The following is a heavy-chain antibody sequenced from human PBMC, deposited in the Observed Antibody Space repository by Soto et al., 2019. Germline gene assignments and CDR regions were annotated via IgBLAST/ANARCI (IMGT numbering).Heavy chain of an antibody. CDR1: GFTFSSYS. CDR3: ARLGADGVDLNYYYYGMDV. CDR2: ISSSSSTI. D-gene: IGHD2-15*01. Sequence: GGSLRLSCAASGFTFSSYSMNWVRQAPGKGLEWVSYISSSSSTIYYADSVKGRFTISRDNAKNSLYLQMNSLRDEDTAVYYCARLGADGVDLNYYYYGMDVWGQGTTVTVSS. V-gene: IGHV3-48*02. J-gene: IGHJ6*02.